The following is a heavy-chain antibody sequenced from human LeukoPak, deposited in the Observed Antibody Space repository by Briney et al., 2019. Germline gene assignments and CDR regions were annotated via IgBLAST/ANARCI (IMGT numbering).Heavy chain of an antibody. J-gene: IGHJ3*02. CDR2: ISSSSSYI. V-gene: IGHV3-21*04. Sequence: PGGSLRLSCAASGFTFSSYSMNWVRQAPGKGLEWVSSISSSSSYIYYADSVKGRFTISRDNAKNSLYLQMNSLRAEDTAVYYCAKPYSSGWWGAFDIWGQGTMVTVSS. D-gene: IGHD6-19*01. CDR3: AKPYSSGWWGAFDI. CDR1: GFTFSSYS.